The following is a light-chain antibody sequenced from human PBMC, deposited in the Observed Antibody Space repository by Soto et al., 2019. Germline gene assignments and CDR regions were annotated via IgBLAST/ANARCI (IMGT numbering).Light chain of an antibody. CDR3: AAWDDNLSGFYV. Sequence: QSVLTQSPSASVTPGQRVTISCSGSASTIGRNYVYWYQQLPGTAPKLLIYRNSQRPSGVPDRFSGSKSGTSASLAISGLRSEDEADYYCAAWDDNLSGFYVFGAGTKATVL. CDR1: ASTIGRNY. J-gene: IGLJ1*01. V-gene: IGLV1-47*01. CDR2: RNS.